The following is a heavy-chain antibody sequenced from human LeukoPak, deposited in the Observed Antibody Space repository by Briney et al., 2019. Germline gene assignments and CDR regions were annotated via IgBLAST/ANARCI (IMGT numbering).Heavy chain of an antibody. V-gene: IGHV3-23*01. J-gene: IGHJ4*02. CDR3: AKDLEGDTSGYYYVDY. CDR1: GFTFSDYY. D-gene: IGHD3-22*01. CDR2: ISGSGGST. Sequence: GGSLRLSCAASGFTFSDYYMSWVRQAPGKGLEWVSAISGSGGSTYYADSVKGRFTISRDNSKNTLYLQMNSLRAEDTAVYYCAKDLEGDTSGYYYVDYWGQGTLVTVSS.